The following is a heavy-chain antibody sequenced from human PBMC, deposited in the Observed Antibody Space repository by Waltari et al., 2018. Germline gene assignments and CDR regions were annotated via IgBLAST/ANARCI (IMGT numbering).Heavy chain of an antibody. V-gene: IGHV4-34*01. J-gene: IGHJ6*03. CDR1: GGSFSGYY. Sequence: QVQLQQWGAGLLKPSETLSLTCAVYGGSFSGYYWSWIRQPPGKGLEWIGEINHSGSTNYNPSLKSRVTISVDTSKNQFSLKLSSVTAADTAVYYCARSVFGVYFYYYYYMDVWGKGTTVTVSS. D-gene: IGHD3-3*01. CDR2: INHSGST. CDR3: ARSVFGVYFYYYYYMDV.